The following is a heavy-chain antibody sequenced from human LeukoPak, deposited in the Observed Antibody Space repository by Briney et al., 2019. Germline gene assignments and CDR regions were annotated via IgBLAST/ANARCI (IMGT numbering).Heavy chain of an antibody. Sequence: SETLSLTCTVSGASISSGDHYWSWIRQPPGKGVEWIGYIYYSGATYYNPSLKSRVGISVDTSKNQFSLKLRSVTAADTAIYYCARDRRGYYGSGSNWFDPWGQGTLVTVST. D-gene: IGHD3-10*01. J-gene: IGHJ5*02. CDR2: IYYSGAT. CDR3: ARDRRGYYGSGSNWFDP. CDR1: GASISSGDHY. V-gene: IGHV4-30-4*08.